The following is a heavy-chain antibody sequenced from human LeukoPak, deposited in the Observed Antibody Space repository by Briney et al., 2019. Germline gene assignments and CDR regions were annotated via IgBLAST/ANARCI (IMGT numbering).Heavy chain of an antibody. V-gene: IGHV4-34*01. CDR2: INHSGST. CDR1: GGSFSGYY. D-gene: IGHD6-6*01. J-gene: IGHJ6*02. Sequence: SETLSLTCAVYGGSFSGYYWSWIRQPPGKGLEWIGEINHSGSTNYNPSLKNRVTISVDTSKNQFSLKLSSVTAADTAVYYCAGLVYYYYGMDVWGQGTTVTVSS. CDR3: AGLVYYYYGMDV.